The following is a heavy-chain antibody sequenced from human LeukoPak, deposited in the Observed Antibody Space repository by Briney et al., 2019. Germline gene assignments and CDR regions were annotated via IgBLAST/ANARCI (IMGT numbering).Heavy chain of an antibody. CDR2: ISSSSSYI. Sequence: GGSLRLSCAASGFTFSSYSMNWVRQAPGKGREGVSSISSSSSYIYYADSVKGRFTISRDNAKNSLYLQMNSLRAEDTAVYYCARDLWELLTGIDYGGQGTLVTVS. CDR3: ARDLWELLTGIDY. J-gene: IGHJ4*02. D-gene: IGHD1-26*01. V-gene: IGHV3-21*01. CDR1: GFTFSSYS.